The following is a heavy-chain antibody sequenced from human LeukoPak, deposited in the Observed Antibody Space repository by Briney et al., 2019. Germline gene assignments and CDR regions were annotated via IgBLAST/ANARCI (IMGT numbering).Heavy chain of an antibody. V-gene: IGHV3-23*01. Sequence: TGGSLRLSCAASGFTFSTYAMSWVRQAPERGLEWVSALSGSGGATYYADSVKGRFTISRDNSKNTLYLQMNSLRVEDTAVYYCAKDAHYNILSGYYDYFDYWGQGTLVTVSS. J-gene: IGHJ4*02. CDR3: AKDAHYNILSGYYDYFDY. D-gene: IGHD3-9*01. CDR1: GFTFSTYA. CDR2: LSGSGGAT.